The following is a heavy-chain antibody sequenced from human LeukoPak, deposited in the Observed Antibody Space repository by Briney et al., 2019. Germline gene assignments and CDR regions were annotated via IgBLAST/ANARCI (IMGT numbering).Heavy chain of an antibody. CDR2: INPNSGGT. Sequence: GASVKVSCKASGYTFTCYYMHWVRQAPGQGLEWMGWINPNSGGTNYAQKFQGRVTMTRDTSISTAYMELSRLRSDDTAVYYCARVYYLGLMVYAKYSWFDPWGQGTLVTVSS. V-gene: IGHV1-2*02. CDR1: GYTFTCYY. CDR3: ARVYYLGLMVYAKYSWFDP. D-gene: IGHD2-8*01. J-gene: IGHJ5*02.